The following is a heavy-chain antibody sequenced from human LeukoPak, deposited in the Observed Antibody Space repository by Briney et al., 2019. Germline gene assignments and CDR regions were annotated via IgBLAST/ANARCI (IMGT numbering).Heavy chain of an antibody. CDR2: INSNSGDT. CDR3: ARVSGIQLWLDAFDY. V-gene: IGHV1-2*02. CDR1: GYTFTGYY. J-gene: IGHJ4*02. Sequence: ASVKVSCKASGYTFTGYYMHWVRQAPGQGLEWMGWINSNSGDTNYEQKLQGRVTMTTDTSTSTAYMELRSLRSDDTAVYDCARVSGIQLWLDAFDYWGQGTLVTVSS. D-gene: IGHD5-18*01.